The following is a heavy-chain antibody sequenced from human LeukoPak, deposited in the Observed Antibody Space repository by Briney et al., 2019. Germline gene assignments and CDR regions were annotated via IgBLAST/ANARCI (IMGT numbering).Heavy chain of an antibody. CDR2: ISNSGATI. CDR3: GRTTFSSSGHSY. J-gene: IGHJ4*02. V-gene: IGHV3-48*03. CDR1: GFTFSYYE. Sequence: GGSLRLSCAASGFTFSYYEMNWVRQAPGKGLEWVSYISNSGATIYYADSVKGRFTISRVNAKSSLFLQMNSLRAEDTVVYYCGRTTFSSSGHSYWGQGTLVTVSS. D-gene: IGHD6-13*01.